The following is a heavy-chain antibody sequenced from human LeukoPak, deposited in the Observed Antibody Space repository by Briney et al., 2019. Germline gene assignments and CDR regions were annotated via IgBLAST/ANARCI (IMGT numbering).Heavy chain of an antibody. V-gene: IGHV4-34*01. CDR3: ARGGRGVYYDY. Sequence: SETLSLTCAVYGGSFSGYYWSWIRQPPGKGLEWIGEINHSGSTNYNPSLKSRDTISVDTSKNQFSLKLSSVTAADTAVYYCARGGRGVYYDYWGQGTLVTVSS. CDR2: INHSGST. CDR1: GGSFSGYY. D-gene: IGHD3-10*01. J-gene: IGHJ4*02.